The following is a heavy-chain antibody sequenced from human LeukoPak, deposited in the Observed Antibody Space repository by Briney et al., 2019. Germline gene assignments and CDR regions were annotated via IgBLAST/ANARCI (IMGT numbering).Heavy chain of an antibody. CDR2: LYSGGST. CDR3: AKEYANRPDYFDY. Sequence: GGSLRLSCAASGFNVSNNYMSWVRQAPGKGLEWVSVLYSGGSTYYADSVKGRFTISRDNSKNTHYLQMNSLRPEDTAVYYCAKEYANRPDYFDYWGQGTLVTVSS. V-gene: IGHV3-66*01. D-gene: IGHD2-2*01. CDR1: GFNVSNNY. J-gene: IGHJ4*02.